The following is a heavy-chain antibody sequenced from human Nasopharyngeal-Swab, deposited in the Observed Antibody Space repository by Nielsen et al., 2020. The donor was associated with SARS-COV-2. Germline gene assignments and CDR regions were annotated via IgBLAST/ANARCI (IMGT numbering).Heavy chain of an antibody. CDR1: TFQISLNY. V-gene: IGHV3-48*02. J-gene: IGHJ4*02. CDR2: ISSSSSTS. CDR3: ARDVAIVGATLEN. D-gene: IGHD1-26*01. Sequence: GESLKISCVASTFQISLNYVSWVRQAPGKGLEWVAYISSSSSTSYYADSVKGRFTISRDNPKNSLYLQMNSLRDEDTALYYCARDVAIVGATLENWGQGTLVTVSS.